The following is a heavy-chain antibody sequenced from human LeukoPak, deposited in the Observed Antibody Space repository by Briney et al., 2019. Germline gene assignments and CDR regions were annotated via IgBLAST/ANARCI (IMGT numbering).Heavy chain of an antibody. CDR3: AREREEWTGFDY. V-gene: IGHV1-69*13. CDR2: IIPIFGTA. Sequence: EASVKVSCKASGYTFTGYYMHWVRQAPGQGLEWMGGIIPIFGTANYAQKFQGRVTITADESTSTAYMELSSLRSEDTAVYYCAREREEWTGFDYWGQGTLVTVSS. CDR1: GYTFTGYY. J-gene: IGHJ4*02. D-gene: IGHD3-3*01.